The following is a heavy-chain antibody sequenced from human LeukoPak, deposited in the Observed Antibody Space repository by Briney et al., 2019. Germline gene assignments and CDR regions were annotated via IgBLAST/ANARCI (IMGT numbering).Heavy chain of an antibody. J-gene: IGHJ6*03. Sequence: SETLSLTCTVSGGSISSGSYYWSWIRQPPGKGLEWIGYIYYSGSTNYNPSLKSRVTISVDTSKNQFSLKLSSVTAADTAVYYCARTTEAHSWRTRYYDYYMDVWGKGTTVTISS. V-gene: IGHV4-61*01. D-gene: IGHD6-13*01. CDR3: ARTTEAHSWRTRYYDYYMDV. CDR1: GGSISSGSYY. CDR2: IYYSGST.